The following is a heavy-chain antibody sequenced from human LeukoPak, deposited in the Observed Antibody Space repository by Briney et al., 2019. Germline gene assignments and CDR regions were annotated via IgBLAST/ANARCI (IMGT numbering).Heavy chain of an antibody. CDR3: AKQGGGYDYVWGSYPDY. D-gene: IGHD3-16*02. CDR1: GFTFSSFD. Sequence: GGSLRLSCAASGFTFSSFDMHWVRQAPGKGLEWVGVISYDGSNKYYADSVKGRFTISRDNSKNTLYLQMNSLRAEDTAVYYCAKQGGGYDYVWGSYPDYWGQGTLVTVSS. J-gene: IGHJ4*02. V-gene: IGHV3-30*18. CDR2: ISYDGSNK.